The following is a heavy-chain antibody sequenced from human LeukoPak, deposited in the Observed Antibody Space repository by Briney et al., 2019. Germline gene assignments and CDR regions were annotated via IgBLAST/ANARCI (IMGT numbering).Heavy chain of an antibody. Sequence: ASVKVSCKASGYTFTSYDINWVRQATGQGLEWMGWMNPNSGNTGYAQKFQGRVTITRNTSISTAYMELSSLRSEDTAVYYCARVYYDFWSGWRGYFDYWGQGTLVTVSS. J-gene: IGHJ4*02. D-gene: IGHD3-3*01. CDR1: GYTFTSYD. CDR2: MNPNSGNT. CDR3: ARVYYDFWSGWRGYFDY. V-gene: IGHV1-8*01.